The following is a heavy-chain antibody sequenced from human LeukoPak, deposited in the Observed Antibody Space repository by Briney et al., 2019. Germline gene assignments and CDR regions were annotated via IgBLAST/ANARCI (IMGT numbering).Heavy chain of an antibody. J-gene: IGHJ5*02. Sequence: ASVTVSCKASGGTFSSYAISWARQAPGQGLEWMGRIIPILGIANYAQKFQGRVTITADKSTSTAYMELSSLRSEDTAVYYCARDRITMDRGVLNWFDPWGQGTLVTVSS. CDR3: ARDRITMDRGVLNWFDP. CDR1: GGTFSSYA. V-gene: IGHV1-69*04. CDR2: IIPILGIA. D-gene: IGHD3-10*01.